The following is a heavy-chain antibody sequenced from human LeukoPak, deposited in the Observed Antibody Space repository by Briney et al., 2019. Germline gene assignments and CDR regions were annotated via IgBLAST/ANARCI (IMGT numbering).Heavy chain of an antibody. CDR3: ASGGGSYYYYYMDV. CDR1: GFTFSSYS. D-gene: IGHD1-26*01. Sequence: GGSLRLSCAASGFTFSSYSMNWVRQAPGKGLEWVSSISSSSSYIYYADSVKGRFTISRDNAKSSPYLQMNSLRAEDTAVYYCASGGGSYYYYYMDVWGKGTTVTVSS. CDR2: ISSSSSYI. V-gene: IGHV3-21*01. J-gene: IGHJ6*03.